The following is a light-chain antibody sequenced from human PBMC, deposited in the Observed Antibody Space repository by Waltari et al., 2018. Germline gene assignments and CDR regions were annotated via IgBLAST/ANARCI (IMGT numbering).Light chain of an antibody. CDR1: QSVSSN. V-gene: IGKV3-15*01. Sequence: EIVMTQSPATLSVSPGERATLSCRASQSVSSNLAWYQQKPGQAPRLLIYGASTRAPGISARFSGRGSGTEFTLTISSLQSEDFAVYYCQQYNNWLYTFGQGTKLDIK. CDR3: QQYNNWLYT. J-gene: IGKJ2*01. CDR2: GAS.